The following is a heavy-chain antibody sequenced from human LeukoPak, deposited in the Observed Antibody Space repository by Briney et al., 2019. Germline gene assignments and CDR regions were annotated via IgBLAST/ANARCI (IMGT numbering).Heavy chain of an antibody. D-gene: IGHD3-9*01. Sequence: GGSLRLSCAASGFTFSSYAMTWVRQAPGKGLQWVSAVSGSGAHTYYADSVKGRFTISRDNSKNTLYLQMNSLRAEDTAVYYCAKDGGEYYDILTGYYPRLYYMDVWGKGTTVTISS. V-gene: IGHV3-23*01. CDR2: VSGSGAHT. CDR1: GFTFSSYA. CDR3: AKDGGEYYDILTGYYPRLYYMDV. J-gene: IGHJ6*03.